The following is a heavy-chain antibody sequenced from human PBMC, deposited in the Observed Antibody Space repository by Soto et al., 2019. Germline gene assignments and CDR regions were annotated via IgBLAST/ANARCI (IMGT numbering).Heavy chain of an antibody. CDR2: VNAGNGNT. CDR1: GYTFTSYA. V-gene: IGHV1-3*01. Sequence: QVQLVQSGAEVKKPGASVKVSCTASGYTFTSYAIHWVRQAPGQRLEWMGWVNAGNGNTKYSQKLQGRVTITRDTSASTAYMGLSSLRSEDTAVYYCARDVGYNWNLIDYWGQGTLVTVSS. D-gene: IGHD1-20*01. CDR3: ARDVGYNWNLIDY. J-gene: IGHJ4*02.